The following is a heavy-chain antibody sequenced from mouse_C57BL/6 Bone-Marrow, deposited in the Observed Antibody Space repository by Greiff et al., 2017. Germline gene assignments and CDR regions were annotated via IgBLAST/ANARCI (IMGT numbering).Heavy chain of an antibody. Sequence: EVQLQQSVAELVRPGASVKLSCTASGFNIKNTYMHWVKQRPEQGLEWIGRIDPANGNTKYAPKFQGKATITADTSSNTAYLQLSSLTSEDTAIYYCASGRGLRRPTLYYFDYWGQGTTLTVSS. J-gene: IGHJ2*01. CDR2: IDPANGNT. V-gene: IGHV14-3*01. CDR1: GFNIKNTY. CDR3: ASGRGLRRPTLYYFDY. D-gene: IGHD2-2*01.